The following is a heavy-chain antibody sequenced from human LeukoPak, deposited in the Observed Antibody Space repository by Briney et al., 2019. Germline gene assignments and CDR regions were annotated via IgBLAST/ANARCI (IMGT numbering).Heavy chain of an antibody. V-gene: IGHV4-61*02. CDR2: IYASGSI. J-gene: IGHJ4*02. CDR3: ATYSGSYDAFDY. CDR1: GGSISSGSNY. D-gene: IGHD1-26*01. Sequence: SETLSLTCTVSGGSISSGSNYWGWHRQPAGKGLEWIGRIYASGSISYNPSHESLVTLTVDTSKKQFTLKLSFVTAADTAVYYCATYSGSYDAFDYWGQGTLVTVSS.